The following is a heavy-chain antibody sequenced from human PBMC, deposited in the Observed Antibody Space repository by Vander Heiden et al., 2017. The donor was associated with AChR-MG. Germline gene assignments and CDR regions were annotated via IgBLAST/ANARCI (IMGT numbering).Heavy chain of an antibody. CDR1: GFTFSNAW. D-gene: IGHD1-26*01. CDR2: IKSKTDGGTT. V-gene: IGHV3-15*01. CDR3: TTDRWFGGSYSTKPLPDY. J-gene: IGHJ4*02. Sequence: EVQLVESGGGLVKPGGSLRLSCAASGFTFSNAWLSGVRQAPGKGLEWVGRIKSKTDGGTTDYAAPVKGRFTISRDDSKNTLYLQMNSLKTEDTAVYYCTTDRWFGGSYSTKPLPDYWGQGTLVTVSS.